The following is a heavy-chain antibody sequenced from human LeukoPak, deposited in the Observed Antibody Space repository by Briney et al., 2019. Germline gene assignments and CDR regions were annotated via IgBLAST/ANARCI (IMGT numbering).Heavy chain of an antibody. D-gene: IGHD6-19*01. Sequence: SVKLSCKASGVTFSSYAISWVRQAPGQGLEWMGRIIPIFGTANYAQKFQGRVTITTDESTSTAYMELSSLRSEDTAVYYCARSYSSGTYPFDYWGQGNLVTVSS. CDR2: IIPIFGTA. CDR3: ARSYSSGTYPFDY. CDR1: GVTFSSYA. V-gene: IGHV1-69*05. J-gene: IGHJ4*02.